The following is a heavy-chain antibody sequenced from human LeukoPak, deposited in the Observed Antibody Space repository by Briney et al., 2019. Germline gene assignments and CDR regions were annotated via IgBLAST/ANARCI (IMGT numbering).Heavy chain of an antibody. Sequence: SETLSLTCTVSGGSISGSSYYWGWIRQPPGKGLEWIGSIYYSGSTYYNPSLKSRVTISVDTSKNQFSLKLSSVTAADTAVYYCARDRTISKNFDYWGQGTLVTVSS. CDR2: IYYSGST. D-gene: IGHD3-9*01. CDR3: ARDRTISKNFDY. J-gene: IGHJ4*02. CDR1: GGSISGSSYY. V-gene: IGHV4-39*07.